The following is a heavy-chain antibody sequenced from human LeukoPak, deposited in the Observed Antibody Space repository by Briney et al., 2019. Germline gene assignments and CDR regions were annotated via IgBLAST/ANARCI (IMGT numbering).Heavy chain of an antibody. CDR2: ISSSGSTI. CDR1: GFTFSDYY. CDR3: AKAYYDSSGYYLGFDY. V-gene: IGHV3-11*01. D-gene: IGHD3-22*01. J-gene: IGHJ4*02. Sequence: GGSLRLSCAASGFTFSDYYMSWIRQAPGKGLEWVSYISSSGSTIYYADSVKGRFTISRDNAKSSLYLQMNSLRAEDTAVYYCAKAYYDSSGYYLGFDYWGQGTLVTVSS.